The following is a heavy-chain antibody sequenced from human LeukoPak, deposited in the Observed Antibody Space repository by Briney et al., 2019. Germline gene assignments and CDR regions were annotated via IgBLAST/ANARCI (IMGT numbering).Heavy chain of an antibody. CDR2: ISSSSSYI. Sequence: GGSLRLSCAASGFTFSSYSMNWVRQAPGKGLEWVSSISSSSSYIYSADSVKGRFTISRDNAQNSLYLQMNSLRAEDTAVYYCARGGYGGNSGVGDLDYWGQGTLVTVSS. D-gene: IGHD4-23*01. V-gene: IGHV3-21*01. J-gene: IGHJ4*02. CDR1: GFTFSSYS. CDR3: ARGGYGGNSGVGDLDY.